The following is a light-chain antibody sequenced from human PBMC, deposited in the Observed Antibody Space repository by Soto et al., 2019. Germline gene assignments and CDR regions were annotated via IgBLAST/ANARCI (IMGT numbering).Light chain of an antibody. CDR2: DAS. J-gene: IGKJ5*01. CDR3: QQRSNWPMST. Sequence: EIVMTQSPATLSVSPGERATLSCRASQSVSSSLAWYQQKPGQAPRLLIYDASNRATGIPARFSGSGSGTDFTLTISSLEPEDFAVYYCQQRSNWPMSTFGQGTRLEI. V-gene: IGKV3-11*01. CDR1: QSVSSS.